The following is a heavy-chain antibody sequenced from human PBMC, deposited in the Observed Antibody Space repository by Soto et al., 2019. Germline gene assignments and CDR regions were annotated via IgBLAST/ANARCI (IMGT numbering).Heavy chain of an antibody. J-gene: IGHJ5*02. CDR3: AREFGDTIDP. Sequence: QVQLQESGPGLVKPSQTLSLTCTVSGGSISSGDYYWSWIRQPPGKGLEWIGYIYYSGSSYYNPSLESRVTTSVDTSKHRCSLILSSVTDAETAVYCWAREFGDTIDPWGPGTLDTASS. V-gene: IGHV4-30-4*01. CDR1: GGSISSGDYY. D-gene: IGHD2-21*01. CDR2: IYYSGSS.